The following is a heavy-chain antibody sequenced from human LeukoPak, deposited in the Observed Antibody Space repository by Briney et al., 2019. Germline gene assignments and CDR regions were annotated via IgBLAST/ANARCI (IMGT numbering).Heavy chain of an antibody. J-gene: IGHJ5*02. CDR1: GGSFSGYY. D-gene: IGHD5-12*01. CDR2: INHSGST. CDR3: AGIVVATIVDEPSWFDP. V-gene: IGHV4-34*01. Sequence: ETLSLTCAVYGGSFSGYYWSWIRQPPGKGLEWIGEINHSGSTNYNPSLKSRVTISVDTSKNQFSLKLSSVTAAGTAVYYCAGIVVATIVDEPSWFDPWGQGTLVTVSS.